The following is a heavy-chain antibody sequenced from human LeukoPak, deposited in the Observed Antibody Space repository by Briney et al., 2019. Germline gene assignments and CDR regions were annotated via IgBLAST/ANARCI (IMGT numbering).Heavy chain of an antibody. Sequence: GGSLRLSCAASGFTFSSYSMTWVRQAPGKGLEWVSSISSSSSYIYYADSVKGRFTISRDNAKNSLYLQMNSLRAEDTAVYYCARDLITFGGVTFFDYWGQGTLVTVSS. CDR1: GFTFSSYS. CDR3: ARDLITFGGVTFFDY. D-gene: IGHD3-16*01. CDR2: ISSSSSYI. V-gene: IGHV3-21*01. J-gene: IGHJ4*02.